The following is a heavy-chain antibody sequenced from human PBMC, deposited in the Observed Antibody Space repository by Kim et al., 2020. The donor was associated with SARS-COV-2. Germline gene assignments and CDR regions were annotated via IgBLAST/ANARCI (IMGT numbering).Heavy chain of an antibody. CDR2: ISRNGDST. Sequence: GGSLRLSCSASGFTLNRCAMHWVRQAPGKGLEYVSGISRNGDSTYHADSVKGRFTISRDNSKNMLYLQMTSLRTEDTAVYYCMTDYYDLLTVHSGSLPPFDYWGQGTLVTVSS. V-gene: IGHV3-64D*09. CDR1: GFTLNRCA. CDR3: MTDYYDLLTVHSGSLPPFDY. J-gene: IGHJ4*02. D-gene: IGHD3-9*01.